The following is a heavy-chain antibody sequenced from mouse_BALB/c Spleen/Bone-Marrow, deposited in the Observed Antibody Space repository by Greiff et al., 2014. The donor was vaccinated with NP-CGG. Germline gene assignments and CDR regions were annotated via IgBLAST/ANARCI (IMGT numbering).Heavy chain of an antibody. J-gene: IGHJ1*01. V-gene: IGHV14-3*02. Sequence: VQLQQSGAELVKPGASVKLSCSASGFNIKDTYMHWVKQRPEQGLEWIGRIDPANGNTKYDPKFQDKATITAATSSNTVDLQLSSLTFEDAAVYYCARQEFAIYWYFDVWGAGTTVTVSS. D-gene: IGHD1-3*01. CDR2: IDPANGNT. CDR3: ARQEFAIYWYFDV. CDR1: GFNIKDTY.